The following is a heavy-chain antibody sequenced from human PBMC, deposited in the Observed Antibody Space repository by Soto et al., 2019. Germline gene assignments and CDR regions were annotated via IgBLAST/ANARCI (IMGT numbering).Heavy chain of an antibody. CDR3: ARDRRRIYYDFWSAPYGMDV. CDR2: MNPNSGNT. D-gene: IGHD3-3*01. CDR1: GYTFTSYD. V-gene: IGHV1-8*01. Sequence: ASVKVSCKASGYTFTSYDINWVRQATGQGLEWMGWMNPNSGNTGYAQKFQGRVTMTRNTSISTAYMELRSLRSDDTAVYYCARDRRRIYYDFWSAPYGMDVWGQGTTVTVS. J-gene: IGHJ6*02.